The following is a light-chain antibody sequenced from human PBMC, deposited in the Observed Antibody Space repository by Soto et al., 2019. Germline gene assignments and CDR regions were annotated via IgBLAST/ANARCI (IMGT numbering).Light chain of an antibody. V-gene: IGKV1-27*01. Sequence: GDRVTITCRASQGIGVYLAWFQQKPGKVPKLLIYAASALQSGVPSRFSGSGSGTDFTLTISSLQPDDIATYYCQKYNSPPLTFGGGTRVEIK. CDR2: AAS. CDR3: QKYNSPPLT. CDR1: QGIGVY. J-gene: IGKJ4*01.